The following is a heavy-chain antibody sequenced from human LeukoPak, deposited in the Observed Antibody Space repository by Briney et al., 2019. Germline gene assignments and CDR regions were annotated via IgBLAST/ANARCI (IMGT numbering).Heavy chain of an antibody. J-gene: IGHJ4*02. CDR2: ISGSGGST. CDR1: GFTFSSYA. D-gene: IGHD3-3*01. V-gene: IGHV3-23*01. Sequence: GGSLRLXCAASGFTFSSYAMSWDRQAPGKGLEWVSAISGSGGSTYYADSVKGRFTISRDNSKNTLYLQMNSLRAENTAVYYCAISFSTPFGVGGMYDYWGQGTLVTVSS. CDR3: AISFSTPFGVGGMYDY.